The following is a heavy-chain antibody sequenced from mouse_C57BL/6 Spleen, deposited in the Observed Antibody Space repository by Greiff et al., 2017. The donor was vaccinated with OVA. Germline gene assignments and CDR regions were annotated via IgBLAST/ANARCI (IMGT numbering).Heavy chain of an antibody. V-gene: IGHV3-6*01. CDR1: GYSITSGYY. Sequence: EVQLQESGPGLVKPSQSLSLTCSVTGYSITSGYYWNWIRQFPGNKLEWMGYISYDGSNNYNPSLKNRISITRDTSKNQFFLKLNSVTTEDTATYYCAREDYGYFAYWGQGTLVTVSA. J-gene: IGHJ3*01. D-gene: IGHD2-2*01. CDR3: AREDYGYFAY. CDR2: ISYDGSN.